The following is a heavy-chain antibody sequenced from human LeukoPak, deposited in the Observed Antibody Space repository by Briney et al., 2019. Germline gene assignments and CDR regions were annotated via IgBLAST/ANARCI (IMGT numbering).Heavy chain of an antibody. J-gene: IGHJ6*02. CDR2: INHSGST. CDR3: ARGLRGYGMDV. CDR1: GGSFSGYY. V-gene: IGHV4-34*01. Sequence: SETLSLTCAVYGGSFSGYYWSWIRQPPGKGLEWIGEINHSGSTNYNPSLKSRVTISVDTSKNQFSLKLSSVTAADTAVYYCARGLRGYGMDVWGQGTTVTVSS.